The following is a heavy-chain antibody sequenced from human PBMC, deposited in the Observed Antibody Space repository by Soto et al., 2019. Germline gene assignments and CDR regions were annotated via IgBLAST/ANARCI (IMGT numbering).Heavy chain of an antibody. CDR1: GYTFSNYV. Sequence: ASVKVSCKASGYTFSNYVIHWVRQAPGQGLEWMGWINAGNGNTKFSQKIQGRVTINRDTSATTAYMELGSLTSEDTAVYYCARWQQNFDYWGQGTLVTVSS. V-gene: IGHV1-3*01. D-gene: IGHD6-13*01. J-gene: IGHJ4*02. CDR3: ARWQQNFDY. CDR2: INAGNGNT.